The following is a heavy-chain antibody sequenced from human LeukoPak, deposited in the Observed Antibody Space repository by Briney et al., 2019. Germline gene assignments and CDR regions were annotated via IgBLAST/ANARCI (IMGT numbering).Heavy chain of an antibody. CDR3: ARDRDYYDSSGYFGWFDP. CDR2: IIPVFGTA. D-gene: IGHD3-22*01. J-gene: IGHJ5*02. V-gene: IGHV1-69*05. Sequence: SVKLSCKASGGTFSSYAISWVRQAPGKGLEWMGGIIPVFGTANYAQKFQGRVTITTDESTSTAYMELSSLRSEDTAVYYCARDRDYYDSSGYFGWFDPWGQGTLVTVSS. CDR1: GGTFSSYA.